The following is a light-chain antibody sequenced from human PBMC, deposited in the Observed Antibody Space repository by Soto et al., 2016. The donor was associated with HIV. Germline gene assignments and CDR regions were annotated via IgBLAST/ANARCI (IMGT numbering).Light chain of an antibody. CDR1: QSISSW. CDR2: KAS. CDR3: QQYNSYSPS. J-gene: IGKJ2*01. Sequence: DIQMTQSPSTLSASVGDRVTITCRASQSISSWLAWYQQKPGKAPKLLIYKASSLESGVPSRFSGSGSGTEFTLTISSLQPDDFATYYCQQYNSYSPSFGLGTKLEIK. V-gene: IGKV1-5*03.